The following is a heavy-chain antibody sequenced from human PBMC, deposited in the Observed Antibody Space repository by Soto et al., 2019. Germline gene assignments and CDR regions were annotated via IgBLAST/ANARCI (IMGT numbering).Heavy chain of an antibody. CDR1: VEPMTGGYY. Sequence: SETLSLTCDVSVEPMTGGYYWGWIRQSPGKGLEWIGSIYYGGTTYYNPSLRSRLAISIDSSKNQFSLGLSSVTAADTTLYYCARGWYSFEVWGQGSQVTVSS. V-gene: IGHV4-38-2*01. CDR3: ARGWYSFEV. CDR2: IYYGGTT. D-gene: IGHD2-15*01. J-gene: IGHJ4*02.